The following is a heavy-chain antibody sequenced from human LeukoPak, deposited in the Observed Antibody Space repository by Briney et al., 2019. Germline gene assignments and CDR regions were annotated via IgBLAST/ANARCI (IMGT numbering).Heavy chain of an antibody. Sequence: ASVKVSCKASGDRFNSFGISWVRQVPGQGLEWMGWISGYSGHTKYSQNSLGRVTLTTDTSSSTAYMELRSLRSDDTAVYYCARKIAPGGTGLGCLDAWGQGTLVLVSS. CDR3: ARKIAPGGTGLGCLDA. D-gene: IGHD1-26*01. J-gene: IGHJ5*02. CDR1: GDRFNSFG. V-gene: IGHV1-18*01. CDR2: ISGYSGHT.